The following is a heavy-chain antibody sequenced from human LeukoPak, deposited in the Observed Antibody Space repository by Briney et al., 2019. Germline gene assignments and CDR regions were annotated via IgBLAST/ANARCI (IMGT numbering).Heavy chain of an antibody. Sequence: PGGSLRLSCAASGFTFSSYAMSWVRQAPGKGLEWVSAISGSGGSTYYADSVKGRFTISRDNSKNTLYLQMNSLRAEDTAVYYCVVVADPEGEYWYFDLWGRGTLVTVSS. CDR2: ISGSGGST. CDR1: GFTFSSYA. CDR3: VVVADPEGEYWYFDL. J-gene: IGHJ2*01. D-gene: IGHD2-15*01. V-gene: IGHV3-23*01.